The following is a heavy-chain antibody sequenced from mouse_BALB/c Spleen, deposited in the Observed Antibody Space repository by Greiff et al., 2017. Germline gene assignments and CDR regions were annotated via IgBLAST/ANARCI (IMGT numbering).Heavy chain of an antibody. J-gene: IGHJ4*01. V-gene: IGHV14-3*02. Sequence: EVMLVESGAELVKPGASVKLSCTASGFNIKDTYMHWVKQRPEQGLEWIGRIDPANGNTKYDPKFQGKATITADTSSNTAYLQLSSLTSEDTAVYYCASLITRGYYAMDYWGQGTSVTVSS. CDR2: IDPANGNT. D-gene: IGHD2-4*01. CDR1: GFNIKDTY. CDR3: ASLITRGYYAMDY.